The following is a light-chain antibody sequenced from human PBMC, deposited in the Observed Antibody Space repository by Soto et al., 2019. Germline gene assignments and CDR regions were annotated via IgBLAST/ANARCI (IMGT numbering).Light chain of an antibody. CDR2: KAS. CDR3: QQYDGYWT. J-gene: IGKJ1*01. CDR1: QRISTW. Sequence: DIQMTQSPSTLSASVGDRVTITCRASQRISTWLAWYQQKPGKAPKLLIYKASSLESGVPSRFSGSGSGTEFTLTISSLQPDDFATYYCQQYDGYWTLGQGTKVEIK. V-gene: IGKV1-5*03.